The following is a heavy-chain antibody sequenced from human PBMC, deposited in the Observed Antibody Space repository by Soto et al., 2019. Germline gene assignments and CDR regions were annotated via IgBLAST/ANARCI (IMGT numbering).Heavy chain of an antibody. V-gene: IGHV1-69*12. CDR3: ASQTGTTGNYYYGMDV. D-gene: IGHD1-1*01. CDR1: GGSFSRYG. Sequence: QVQLVQSGAEVKKPGSWVKVSCKASGGSFSRYGISWVRQAPGQGLEWMGGIIPIFGTANYAQKFQGRVTITADESTSTAYMELSSLRSEDTAVYYCASQTGTTGNYYYGMDVWGQGTTVTVSS. J-gene: IGHJ6*02. CDR2: IIPIFGTA.